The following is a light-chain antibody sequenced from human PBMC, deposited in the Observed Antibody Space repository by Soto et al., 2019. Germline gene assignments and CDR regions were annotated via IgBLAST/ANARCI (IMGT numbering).Light chain of an antibody. CDR2: NNN. CDR3: SVWDDSLTGWV. CDR1: NSNIGSHT. V-gene: IGLV1-44*01. J-gene: IGLJ3*02. Sequence: QSVLTQPPSASGTPGQRVTISCSGSNSNIGSHTVNWYQQFPGAAPKLLMHNNNQRPSGVPDRFSGSKSGTSASLAIIGLQSDDEADYYCSVWDDSLTGWVFGGGTKLTVL.